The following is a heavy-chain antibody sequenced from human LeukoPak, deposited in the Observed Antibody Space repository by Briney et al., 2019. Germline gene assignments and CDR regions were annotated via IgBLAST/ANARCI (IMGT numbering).Heavy chain of an antibody. V-gene: IGHV1-18*01. Sequence: MGWISAYNGNTNYAQKLQGRVTMTTDTSTSTAYMELRSLRSDDTAVYYCARAETGTFDYWGQGTLVTVSS. CDR3: ARAETGTFDY. D-gene: IGHD1-1*01. J-gene: IGHJ4*02. CDR2: ISAYNGNT.